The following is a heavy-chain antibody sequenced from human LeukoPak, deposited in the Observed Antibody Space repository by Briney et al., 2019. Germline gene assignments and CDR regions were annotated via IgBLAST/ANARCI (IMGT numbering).Heavy chain of an antibody. CDR1: GFTFSSYA. CDR2: ISYDGSNK. V-gene: IGHV3-30*04. J-gene: IGHJ6*03. CDR3: ARDDYMDV. Sequence: GGSLILSCAASGFTFSSYAMHWVRQAPGKGLEWVAVISYDGSNKYYADSVKGRFTISRDNSKNTLYLQMNSLRAEDTAVYYCARDDYMDVWGKGTTVTVSS.